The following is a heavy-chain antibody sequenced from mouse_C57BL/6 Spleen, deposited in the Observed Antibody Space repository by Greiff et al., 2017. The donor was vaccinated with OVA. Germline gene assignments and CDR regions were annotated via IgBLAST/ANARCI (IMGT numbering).Heavy chain of an antibody. CDR2: IYPGSGNT. Sequence: QVHVKQSGAELVRPGASVKLSCKASGYTFTDYYINWVKQRPGQGLEWIARIYPGSGNTYYNEKFKGKATLTAEKSSSTAYMQLSSLTSEDSAVYFCARSGYGSLDYWGQGTSVTVSS. CDR3: ARSGYGSLDY. J-gene: IGHJ4*01. V-gene: IGHV1-76*01. CDR1: GYTFTDYY. D-gene: IGHD1-1*01.